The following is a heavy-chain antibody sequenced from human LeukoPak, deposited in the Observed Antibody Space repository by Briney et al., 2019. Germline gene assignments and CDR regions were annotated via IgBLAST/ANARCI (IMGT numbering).Heavy chain of an antibody. V-gene: IGHV3-48*04. CDR3: ARDGRNRGWYGSNDY. CDR2: ISSSSSTI. D-gene: IGHD6-19*01. J-gene: IGHJ4*02. CDR1: GFTFSSYS. Sequence: GGSLRLSCAASGFTFSSYSMNWVRQAPGKGLEWVSYISSSSSTIYYADSVKGRFTISRDNAKNSLYLQMNSLRAEDTAVYYCARDGRNRGWYGSNDYWGQGTLVTVSS.